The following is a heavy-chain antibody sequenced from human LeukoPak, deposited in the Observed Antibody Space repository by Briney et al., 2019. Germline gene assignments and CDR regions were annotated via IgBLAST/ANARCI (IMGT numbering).Heavy chain of an antibody. Sequence: ASVKVSCKASGYTFTSYYMHWVRQAPGQGLEWMGIINPSGGSTSYAQKFQGRVTMTRDTSTSTVYMELSSLRSDDTAVYYCARTRYYYGSGSYYNDFDYWGQGTLVTVSS. CDR2: INPSGGST. CDR3: ARTRYYYGSGSYYNDFDY. D-gene: IGHD3-10*01. CDR1: GYTFTSYY. J-gene: IGHJ4*02. V-gene: IGHV1-46*01.